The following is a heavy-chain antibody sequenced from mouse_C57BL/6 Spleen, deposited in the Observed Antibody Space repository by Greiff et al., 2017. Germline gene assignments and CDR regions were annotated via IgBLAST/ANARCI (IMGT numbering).Heavy chain of an antibody. J-gene: IGHJ1*03. CDR1: GYTFTDYE. CDR2: IDPETGGT. CDR3: TRQGPYSNGGYWYFDV. D-gene: IGHD2-5*01. V-gene: IGHV1-15*01. Sequence: VQLQESGAELVRPGASVTLSCKASGYTFTDYEMHWVKQTPVHGLEWIGAIDPETGGTAYNQKFKGKAILTADKSSSTAYMELRSLTSEDSAVYYCTRQGPYSNGGYWYFDVWGTGTTVTVSS.